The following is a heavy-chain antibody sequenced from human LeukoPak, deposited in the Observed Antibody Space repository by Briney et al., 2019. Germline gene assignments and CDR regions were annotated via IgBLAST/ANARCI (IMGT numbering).Heavy chain of an antibody. CDR1: GFTLSNYW. V-gene: IGHV3-7*03. CDR2: IKPDGSER. CDR3: AKDDYSYYAMDV. J-gene: IGHJ6*02. Sequence: PGGSLRLSCVASGFTLSNYWMSWVRQAPGKGLEWVANIKPDGSERYYVDSVKGRFTISRDNAKHSLFLQMNSLRAEDTAIYYCAKDDYSYYAMDVWGRGTTVTVSS.